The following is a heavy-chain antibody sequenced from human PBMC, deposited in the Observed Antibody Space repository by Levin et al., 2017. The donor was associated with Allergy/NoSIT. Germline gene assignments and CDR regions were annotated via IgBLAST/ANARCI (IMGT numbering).Heavy chain of an antibody. CDR1: GHTFSGYY. J-gene: IGHJ6*03. CDR3: GDTSSWSRYYYMDV. CDR2: INPNSGGT. Sequence: GESLKISCKASGHTFSGYYVHWVRQAPGQGLEWVGWINPNSGGTYYAQRFQGRVTMTWDTSISTAYMEVVRLTFNDTAVYYCGDTSSWSRYYYMDVWGEGTTVTV. D-gene: IGHD2-2*01. V-gene: IGHV1-2*02.